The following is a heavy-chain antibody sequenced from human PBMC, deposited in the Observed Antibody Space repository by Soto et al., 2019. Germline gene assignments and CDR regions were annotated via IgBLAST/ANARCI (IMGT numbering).Heavy chain of an antibody. CDR1: GFTFSDYY. CDR3: SRGGGGGLFDL. J-gene: IGHJ5*02. CDR2: ISPKGTYR. V-gene: IGHV3-11*06. Sequence: QVQLVESGGGLVEPGGSLRLSCATSGFTFSDYYMSWIRQAPGKGLEFVSYISPKGTYRTYADSVKGRFTISRDNAKNSLYLQVNSLRAEDTAVYYCSRGGGGGLFDLWGQGTFVTVSS. D-gene: IGHD2-21*01.